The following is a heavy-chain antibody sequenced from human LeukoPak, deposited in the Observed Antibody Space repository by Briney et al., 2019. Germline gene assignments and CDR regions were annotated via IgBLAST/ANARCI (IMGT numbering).Heavy chain of an antibody. CDR2: FHNSGTS. CDR3: TRGAGWLIDY. CDR1: DDSISDYY. Sequence: SETLSLTCTVSDDSISDYYRGWIRQPPGKGLEWIGYFHNSGTSTYNPSLKSRVTISADTSKNQFSLKLNSLTTADTAVYYCTRGAGWLIDYWGQGILVTVPS. D-gene: IGHD3-16*01. J-gene: IGHJ4*02. V-gene: IGHV4-59*01.